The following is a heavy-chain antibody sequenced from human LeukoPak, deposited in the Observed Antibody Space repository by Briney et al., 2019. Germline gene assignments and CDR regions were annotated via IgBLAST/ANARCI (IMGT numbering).Heavy chain of an antibody. J-gene: IGHJ4*02. V-gene: IGHV3-74*01. CDR1: GFTFSSYW. D-gene: IGHD2-2*02. CDR2: INSDGSST. Sequence: GGSLRLSCAASGFTFSSYWMHWVRQAPGKGLVWVSRINSDGSSTSYADSVKGRFTISRDNAKNTLYLQMNSLRAEDTAVYYCAREFDNCSSTSCYSYFDYWGQGTLVTVSS. CDR3: AREFDNCSSTSCYSYFDY.